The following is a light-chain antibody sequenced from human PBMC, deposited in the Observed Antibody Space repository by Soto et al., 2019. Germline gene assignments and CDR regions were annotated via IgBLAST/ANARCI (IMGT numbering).Light chain of an antibody. CDR1: RSISTY. CDR3: QQSYSPPFT. CDR2: DSS. Sequence: DIQLTQSPSSLSASVGDTVAITCRPSRSISTYLNWYQQKPGKAPKLVIFDSSRLQTGVPSRFSGSGFGTLFTLSISSLQPEDFAIYWCQQSYSPPFTFGPGTKVDIK. J-gene: IGKJ3*01. V-gene: IGKV1-39*01.